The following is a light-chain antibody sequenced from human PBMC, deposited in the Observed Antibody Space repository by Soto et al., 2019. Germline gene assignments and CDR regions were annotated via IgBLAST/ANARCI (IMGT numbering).Light chain of an antibody. V-gene: IGKV1-5*03. J-gene: IGKJ4*01. Sequence: DIQMTQSPSTLSASVGDRVSITCLASESISSWLAWYQQKPGKAPKILINKASNLERGVPSRFSGSGSGTEFTLTISSLPPDDFATYYCQQYNTYPLTFGGGTKVEIK. CDR3: QQYNTYPLT. CDR1: ESISSW. CDR2: KAS.